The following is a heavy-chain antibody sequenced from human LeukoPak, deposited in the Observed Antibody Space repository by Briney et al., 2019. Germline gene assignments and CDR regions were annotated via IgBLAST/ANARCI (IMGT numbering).Heavy chain of an antibody. CDR3: VKGGWIHILDC. D-gene: IGHD5-18*01. V-gene: IGHV3-7*01. CDR1: GFPFSSYW. Sequence: GGSLRLSCAASGFPFSSYWMTWVRQTPGKGLEWVANIKHDGSDAYYADSVSGRLTVSRDNAKNSLYLHMNSLRAEDTAVYYCVKGGWIHILDCWGQGTLVTVSP. J-gene: IGHJ4*02. CDR2: IKHDGSDA.